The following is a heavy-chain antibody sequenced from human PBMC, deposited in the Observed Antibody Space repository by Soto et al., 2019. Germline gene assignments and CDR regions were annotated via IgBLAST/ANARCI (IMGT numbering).Heavy chain of an antibody. D-gene: IGHD5-18*01. Sequence: QVQLVESGGGVVQPGRSLRLSCAASGFTFSSYAIHWVRQAPGKGLEWVAVISYDGSSKYYADSVKGRFTISRDNSKNTVYLQMNSLRPEDTAVYYCARGIAYSYGTRLDYWGQGALATVSS. V-gene: IGHV3-30-3*01. CDR1: GFTFSSYA. CDR3: ARGIAYSYGTRLDY. CDR2: ISYDGSSK. J-gene: IGHJ4*02.